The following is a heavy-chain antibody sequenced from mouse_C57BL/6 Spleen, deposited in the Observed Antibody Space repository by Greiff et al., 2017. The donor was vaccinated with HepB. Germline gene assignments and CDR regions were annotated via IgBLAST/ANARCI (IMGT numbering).Heavy chain of an antibody. V-gene: IGHV1-50*01. J-gene: IGHJ2*01. CDR2: MDPSDSYT. CDR1: GYTFTSYW. CDR3: ARRGPFYFDY. Sequence: VQLQQSGAELVKPGASVKLSCKASGYTFTSYWMQWVKQRPGQGLEWIGEMDPSDSYTNYNQKFKGKATLTVATSSRTAYMQLSSLTSEDSAVYYCARRGPFYFDYWGQGTTLTVSS.